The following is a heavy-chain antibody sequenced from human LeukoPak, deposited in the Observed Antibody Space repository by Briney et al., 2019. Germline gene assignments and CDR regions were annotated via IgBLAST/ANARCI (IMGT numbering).Heavy chain of an antibody. J-gene: IGHJ6*03. V-gene: IGHV4-34*01. Sequence: SETLSLTCAVYGGSFSGYYWSWIRQPPGKGLEWIGEINHSGSTKYNPSLKSRVSISVDTSKNQISLKLSSVTAADTAVYYCARRVGRWFGERAYYYNYMDVWGKGTTVTVSS. CDR1: GGSFSGYY. CDR2: INHSGST. D-gene: IGHD3-10*01. CDR3: ARRVGRWFGERAYYYNYMDV.